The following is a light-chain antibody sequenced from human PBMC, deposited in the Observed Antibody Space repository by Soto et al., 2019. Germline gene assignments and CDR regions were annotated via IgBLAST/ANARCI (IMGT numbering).Light chain of an antibody. V-gene: IGKV1-5*01. CDR2: AAS. CDR3: QQFNSYSRT. J-gene: IGKJ1*01. Sequence: DIQMTRSPSTLPASVGVRVTITCRASQTLPTRLAWYQQTPGTAPKILIYAASRLESGVRSRFSSSGPGTDFTLTISSLQPDDFATYYCQQFNSYSRTFGQGTKVDIK. CDR1: QTLPTR.